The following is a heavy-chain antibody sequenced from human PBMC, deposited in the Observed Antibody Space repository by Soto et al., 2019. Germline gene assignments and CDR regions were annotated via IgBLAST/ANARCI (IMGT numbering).Heavy chain of an antibody. CDR2: ISSSGTTI. Sequence: EVQLVESGGGLVQPGGSLRLSCAASGVTCSSYEMNWVRQAPGKGLEWVSYISSSGTTIYYVDSVKGRFTISRDNAKNSLFLQMNSLRAEDTAVYYCARVGYYDDRGAFDIWGQGTMVTVSS. CDR3: ARVGYYDDRGAFDI. V-gene: IGHV3-48*03. CDR1: GVTCSSYE. D-gene: IGHD3-22*01. J-gene: IGHJ3*02.